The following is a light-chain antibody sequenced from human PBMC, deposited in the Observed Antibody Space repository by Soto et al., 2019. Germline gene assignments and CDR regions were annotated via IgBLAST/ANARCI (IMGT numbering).Light chain of an antibody. CDR2: EVS. V-gene: IGLV2-23*02. CDR3: CSYAGSSTPYV. Sequence: QSVLTQPASVSWSPGQSITISCTGTSSDVGSYNLVSWYQQHPGKAPKLMIYEVSKRPSGVSYRFSGSKSGNTASLTVSGLQAEDEADYYCCSYAGSSTPYVFGTGTKVTVL. J-gene: IGLJ1*01. CDR1: SSDVGSYNL.